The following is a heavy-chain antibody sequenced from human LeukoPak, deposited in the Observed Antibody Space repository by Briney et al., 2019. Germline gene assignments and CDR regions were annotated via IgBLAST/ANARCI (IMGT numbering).Heavy chain of an antibody. CDR2: IFGGGST. V-gene: IGHV3-53*01. CDR3: ARGISGSYSFDH. D-gene: IGHD1-26*01. J-gene: IGHJ4*02. Sequence: GGSLRLSCAASGFTVGNNYMSWVRRAPGKGLEWVSVIFGGGSTYYADSVKGRFTISRDNSKNTLYLQINSLRAGDTAVYYCARGISGSYSFDHWGQGTLVTVSS. CDR1: GFTVGNNY.